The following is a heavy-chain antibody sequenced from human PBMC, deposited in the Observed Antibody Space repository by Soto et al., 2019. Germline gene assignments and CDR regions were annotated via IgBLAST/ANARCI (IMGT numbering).Heavy chain of an antibody. V-gene: IGHV3-48*01. D-gene: IGHD2-21*01. CDR2: ISSGSNTR. J-gene: IGHJ4*02. CDR3: ARVVGGRFY. CDR1: GFIFSTQT. Sequence: GGCLRLSCAASGFIFSTQTMNWVRHPPGEGLEWISYISSGSNTRYYADSVKGRFTVSRDNAKNSLYLQMNSLRVEDTAVYYCARVVGGRFYWGQGTLVTVSS.